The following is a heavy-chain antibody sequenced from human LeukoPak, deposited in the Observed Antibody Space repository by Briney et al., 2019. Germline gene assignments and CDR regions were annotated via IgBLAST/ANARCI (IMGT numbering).Heavy chain of an antibody. J-gene: IGHJ3*02. CDR3: AKPYSSGWYRAFDI. V-gene: IGHV3-23*01. CDR1: GFTFNSYG. Sequence: GGTLRLSCAASGFTFNSYGMSWVRQAPGKGLEWVSALSGSGGSTYYADSVKGRFTISRDNSKNTLYLQMNSLRAEDTAVYYCAKPYSSGWYRAFDIWGQGTMVTVSS. D-gene: IGHD6-19*01. CDR2: LSGSGGST.